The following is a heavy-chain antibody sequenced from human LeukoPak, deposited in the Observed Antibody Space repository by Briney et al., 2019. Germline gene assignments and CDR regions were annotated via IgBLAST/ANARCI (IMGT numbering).Heavy chain of an antibody. CDR1: GDSISGYY. CDR2: VHYSGST. Sequence: SETLSLTCTVSGDSISGYYWNWIRQPPGKGLEWIGFVHYSGSTNYNPSLKSRVTISVDTSKNQFSLKLSSVTAADTAVYYCARGSFGWSGYQYAEYFQHWGQGTLVTVSS. CDR3: ARGSFGWSGYQYAEYFQH. V-gene: IGHV4-59*01. D-gene: IGHD3-3*01. J-gene: IGHJ1*01.